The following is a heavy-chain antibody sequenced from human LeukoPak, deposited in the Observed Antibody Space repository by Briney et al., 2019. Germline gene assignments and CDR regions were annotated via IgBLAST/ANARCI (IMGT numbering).Heavy chain of an antibody. CDR3: ARQRF. Sequence: QSGGPLILSCVGSGFTFSSYWMSWVRQAPGKGLEWVANIKEDGSQAYYVDSVKGRFTISRDNAKNSLYLQMNCLRDEDTAVYYCARQRFRGQGTLVTVSS. CDR1: GFTFSSYW. CDR2: IKEDGSQA. V-gene: IGHV3-7*01. J-gene: IGHJ4*02. D-gene: IGHD5-24*01.